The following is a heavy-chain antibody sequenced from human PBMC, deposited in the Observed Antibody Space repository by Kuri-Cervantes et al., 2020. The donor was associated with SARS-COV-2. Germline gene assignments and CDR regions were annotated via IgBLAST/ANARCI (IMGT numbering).Heavy chain of an antibody. Sequence: GESLKISCAASGISFSNFGMHWVRQAPGKGLEWVAAMWSGGSNKYDAVSVKGRFTISRDNSNNTLYLQMNILRPEDTAVYYCTKDLAGLGLAHWGQGTLVTVSS. J-gene: IGHJ5*02. CDR3: TKDLAGLGLAH. D-gene: IGHD6-13*01. CDR2: MWSGGSNK. CDR1: GISFSNFG. V-gene: IGHV3-33*06.